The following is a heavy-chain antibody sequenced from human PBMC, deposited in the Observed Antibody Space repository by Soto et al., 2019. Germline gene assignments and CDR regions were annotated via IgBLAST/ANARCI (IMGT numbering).Heavy chain of an antibody. D-gene: IGHD6-19*01. J-gene: IGHJ6*02. CDR1: GGSISSYY. CDR3: ARGLAVAGTTYYYYGMDV. CDR2: IYYSGST. V-gene: IGHV4-59*01. Sequence: SETLSLTCTVSGGSISSYYWSWIRQPPGKGLGWIGYIYYSGSTNYNPSLKSRVTISVDTSKNQFSLKLSSVTAADTAVYYCARGLAVAGTTYYYYGMDVWGQGTTVTVSS.